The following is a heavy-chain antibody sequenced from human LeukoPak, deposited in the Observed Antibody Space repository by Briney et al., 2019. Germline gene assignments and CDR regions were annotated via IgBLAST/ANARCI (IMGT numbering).Heavy chain of an antibody. CDR2: IYSGGST. D-gene: IGHD6-19*01. V-gene: IGHV3-66*01. CDR3: ARGRAAVAVWGDWFDP. CDR1: GFTVSSNY. Sequence: TGGSLRLSCAASGFTVSSNYMSWVRQAPGKGLEWVSVIYSGGSTYYAASVKGRFTISRDNSKNTLYLQMNSLRAEDTAVYYCARGRAAVAVWGDWFDPWGQGTLVTVSS. J-gene: IGHJ5*02.